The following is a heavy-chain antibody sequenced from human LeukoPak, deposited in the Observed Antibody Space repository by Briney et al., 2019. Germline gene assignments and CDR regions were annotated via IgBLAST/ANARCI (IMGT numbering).Heavy chain of an antibody. CDR2: ISDDGSNK. J-gene: IGHJ4*02. D-gene: IGHD3-3*01. CDR3: HCDFWSGYYRGFDY. V-gene: IGHV3-30-3*01. CDR1: GFTFSSYA. Sequence: PGGSLRLSCAASGFTFSSYAMHWVRQAPGKGLDWVAVISDDGSNKNYADSVQGRFTISRDNSKKTLYLQMNSLRAEDTAVYYCHCDFWSGYYRGFDYWGQGTLVTVSS.